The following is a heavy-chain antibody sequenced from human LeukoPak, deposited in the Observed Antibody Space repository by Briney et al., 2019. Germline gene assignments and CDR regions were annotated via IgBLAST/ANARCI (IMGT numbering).Heavy chain of an antibody. CDR2: IYYSGST. Sequence: SETLSLTCTVSGGSISSSSYYWGWIRQPPGKGLEWIGSIYYSGSTYYNPSLKSRVTISVDTSKNQFSLKLSSVTAADTAVYYCAREGTTVKRTFDYWGQGTLVTVSS. V-gene: IGHV4-39*02. CDR3: AREGTTVKRTFDY. J-gene: IGHJ4*02. D-gene: IGHD4-17*01. CDR1: GGSISSSSYY.